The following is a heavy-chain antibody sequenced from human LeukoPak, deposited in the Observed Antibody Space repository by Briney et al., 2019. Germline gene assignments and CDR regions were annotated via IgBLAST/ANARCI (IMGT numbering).Heavy chain of an antibody. CDR1: GFSFSNYW. Sequence: PGGSLRLSCAASGFSFSNYWMTWVRQAPGKGLEWEANIKQGGSEKQYVGSVKGRFTISRDNAKKTLYLQMNSLRAEDTAVYYCARDRGLFDYLGQGTLVTVSS. J-gene: IGHJ4*02. CDR3: ARDRGLFDY. CDR2: IKQGGSEK. D-gene: IGHD3-10*01. V-gene: IGHV3-7*04.